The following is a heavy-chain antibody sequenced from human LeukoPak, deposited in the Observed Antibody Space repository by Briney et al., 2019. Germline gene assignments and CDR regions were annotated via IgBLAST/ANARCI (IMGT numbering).Heavy chain of an antibody. V-gene: IGHV1-8*01. Sequence: GASVKVSCKASGYTFTSYDINWVRQATGQGLEWMGWMNPNSGNTGYAQKFQGRVTMTRNTSISTAHMELSSLRSEDTAVYYCARVKRGTMVRGVIEGLGYWGQGTLVTVSS. J-gene: IGHJ4*02. D-gene: IGHD3-10*01. CDR3: ARVKRGTMVRGVIEGLGY. CDR1: GYTFTSYD. CDR2: MNPNSGNT.